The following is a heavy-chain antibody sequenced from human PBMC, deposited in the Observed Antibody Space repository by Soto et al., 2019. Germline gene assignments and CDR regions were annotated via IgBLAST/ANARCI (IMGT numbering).Heavy chain of an antibody. J-gene: IGHJ4*02. CDR2: ISAHNGNT. V-gene: IGHV1-18*01. CDR3: ARGRYGDY. Sequence: ASVKVSCKGSGYGFTSYGITWVRQAPGQGLEWMAWISAHNGNTNYAQKLQGRVTVTRDTSTSTAYMELRSLRSDDTAVYYCARGRYGDYWGQGALVTVSS. D-gene: IGHD1-1*01. CDR1: GYGFTSYG.